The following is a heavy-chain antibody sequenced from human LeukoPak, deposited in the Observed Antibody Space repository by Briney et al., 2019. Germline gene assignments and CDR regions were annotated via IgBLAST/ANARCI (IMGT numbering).Heavy chain of an antibody. J-gene: IGHJ3*02. Sequence: ASVKVSCKASGYTFTTYDINWVRQATGQGLEWMGWMNPNSGSTGFAQKFQGRVTMTRDTSISTAYMELSSLRSEDTAVYYCARERLRGGAFDIWGQGTMVTVSS. D-gene: IGHD5-12*01. CDR2: MNPNSGST. V-gene: IGHV1-8*01. CDR1: GYTFTTYD. CDR3: ARERLRGGAFDI.